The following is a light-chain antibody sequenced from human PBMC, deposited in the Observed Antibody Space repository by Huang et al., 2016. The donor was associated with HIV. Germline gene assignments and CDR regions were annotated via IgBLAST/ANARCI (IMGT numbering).Light chain of an antibody. Sequence: IIMIQSPATLSVSPGDRATLSCSTSQSVRSNLAWYQQKAGQAPSLLLFGASTRATGVPARFSGSGSGTEFTLTISNVQSEDFAVYYCQHYNNWPLFTFGPGTKVDIK. V-gene: IGKV3-15*01. CDR1: QSVRSN. CDR3: QHYNNWPLFT. J-gene: IGKJ3*01. CDR2: GAS.